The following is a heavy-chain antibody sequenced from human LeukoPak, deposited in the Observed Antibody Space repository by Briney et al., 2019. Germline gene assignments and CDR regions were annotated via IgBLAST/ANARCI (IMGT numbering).Heavy chain of an antibody. CDR3: AREFRGYSYGFPFDY. CDR1: GGTFSSYA. D-gene: IGHD5-18*01. Sequence: ASVTVSRKASGGTFSSYAISWVRQAPGQGPEWMGRIIPILGIANYAQKFQGRVTITADKSTSTAYMELSSLRSEDTAVYYCAREFRGYSYGFPFDYWGQGTLVTVSS. J-gene: IGHJ4*02. CDR2: IIPILGIA. V-gene: IGHV1-69*04.